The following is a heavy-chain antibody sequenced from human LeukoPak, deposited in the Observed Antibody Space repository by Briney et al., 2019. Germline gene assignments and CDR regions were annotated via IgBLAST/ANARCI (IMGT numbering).Heavy chain of an antibody. CDR1: GYTLTELS. CDR2: FDPEDGET. D-gene: IGHD2-21*01. J-gene: IGHJ6*02. V-gene: IGHV1-24*01. CDR3: ATGLSEAPYYYYGMDV. Sequence: GASVKVSCKVSGYTLTELSMHWVRQAPGKGLEWMGGFDPEDGETIYAQKFQGRVTMTEDTSTDTAYMELSSLRSEDTAVYYCATGLSEAPYYYYGMDVWGQGTTVTVSS.